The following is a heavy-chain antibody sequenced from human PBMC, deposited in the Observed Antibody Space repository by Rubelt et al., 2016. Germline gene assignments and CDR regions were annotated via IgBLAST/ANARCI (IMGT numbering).Heavy chain of an antibody. D-gene: IGHD4-17*01. Sequence: QVQLQESGPGLVKPSETLSLTCTVSGYSISSDYCWGWIRQPPGKGLEWIGSISHSGATYYHPSLMSRVTLSIDTPKNQFSLKLGSVTAADTAVYYCARDGADYGDYDFAYWGQGTRVIVSS. V-gene: IGHV4-38-2*02. CDR2: ISHSGAT. J-gene: IGHJ4*02. CDR3: ARDGADYGDYDFAY. CDR1: GYSISSDYC.